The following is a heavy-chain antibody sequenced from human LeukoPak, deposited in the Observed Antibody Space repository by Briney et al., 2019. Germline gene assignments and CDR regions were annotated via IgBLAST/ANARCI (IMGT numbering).Heavy chain of an antibody. V-gene: IGHV3-7*03. CDR1: GLAFSRYW. Sequence: GGSPRLSCVASGLAFSRYWMNWVRQAPGKGLEWVANIKRDGSEKYYVDSVKGRFTISRDNAKNSLYLQMNSLRAEDTALYYCAKDVEMATIESGDAFDIWGQGKMVTVSS. CDR2: IKRDGSEK. CDR3: AKDVEMATIESGDAFDI. J-gene: IGHJ3*02. D-gene: IGHD5-24*01.